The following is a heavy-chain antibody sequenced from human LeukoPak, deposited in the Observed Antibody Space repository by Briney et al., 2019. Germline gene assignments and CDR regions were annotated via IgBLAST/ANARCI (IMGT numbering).Heavy chain of an antibody. CDR2: IYYSGST. D-gene: IGHD4-17*01. J-gene: IGHJ5*02. CDR3: ARDLRDWFDP. V-gene: IGHV4-31*03. Sequence: PSETLSLTCTVSGVSISSGGYYWRWIRQHPGKGLEWIGYIYYSGSTYYNPSLKSRVTISVDTSKNQFSLKLSSVTAADTAVYYCARDLRDWFDPWGQGTLVTVSS. CDR1: GVSISSGGYY.